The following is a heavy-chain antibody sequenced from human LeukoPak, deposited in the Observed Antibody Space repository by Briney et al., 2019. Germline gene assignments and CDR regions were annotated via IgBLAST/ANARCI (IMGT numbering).Heavy chain of an antibody. J-gene: IGHJ4*02. CDR1: GFTFSSYW. V-gene: IGHV3-48*04. D-gene: IGHD6-13*01. CDR3: ARTRSVAAAGAL. CDR2: ITSSSTTI. Sequence: GGSLRLSCAASGFTFSSYWMHWVRQAPGKGLEWLSYITSSSTTIYYADSVKGRFTISRDNAKNSLYLQMNSLRVEDTAVYYCARTRSVAAAGALWGQGTLVTVSS.